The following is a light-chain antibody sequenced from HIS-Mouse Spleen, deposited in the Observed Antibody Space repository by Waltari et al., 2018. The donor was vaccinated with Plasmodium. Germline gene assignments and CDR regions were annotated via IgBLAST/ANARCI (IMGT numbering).Light chain of an antibody. Sequence: SALTQPASVSGSPGQTITISCTGTSSDVCGYNYVSWYHQPPGKAPQLIIYDCSNRPSGGYNRFSGSKSGNKASLTISGLQAEDEADYYCSSYTSSSTLVFGGGTKLTVL. V-gene: IGLV2-14*03. CDR3: SSYTSSSTLV. J-gene: IGLJ2*01. CDR2: DCS. CDR1: SSDVCGYNY.